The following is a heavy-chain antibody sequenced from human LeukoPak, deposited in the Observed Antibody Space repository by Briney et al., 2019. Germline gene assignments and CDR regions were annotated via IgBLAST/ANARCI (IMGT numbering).Heavy chain of an antibody. D-gene: IGHD3-22*01. V-gene: IGHV1-2*02. CDR2: VHPNTGDT. CDR1: GYTFTGFS. CDR3: ARDYYDSSNYYYFDN. Sequence: ASVKVSCKSSGYTFTGFSMHWVRQAPGQGLEWMGWVHPNTGDTNYAQKFQGRVTMTRDTSISTAYMGLSRLSSDDTAVYYCARDYYDSSNYYYFDNWGQGTLVTVSS. J-gene: IGHJ4*02.